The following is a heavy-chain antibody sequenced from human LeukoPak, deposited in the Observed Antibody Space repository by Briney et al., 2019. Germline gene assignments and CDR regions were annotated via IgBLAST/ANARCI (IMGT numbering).Heavy chain of an antibody. CDR2: IRYDGSNK. CDR1: GFTFSSYG. J-gene: IGHJ4*02. D-gene: IGHD6-6*01. Sequence: GGSLRLSCAASGFTFSSYGMHWVRQAPGKGLEWVAFIRYDGSNKYYADSVKGRFTISRDNSKNTLYLQMNSLRAEDTAVYYCARDPPAVAANTYGWGQGTLVTVSS. CDR3: ARDPPAVAANTYG. V-gene: IGHV3-30*02.